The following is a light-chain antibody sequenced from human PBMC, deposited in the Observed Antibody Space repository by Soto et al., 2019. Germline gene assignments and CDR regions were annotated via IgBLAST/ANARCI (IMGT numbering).Light chain of an antibody. Sequence: QSGLTQPPSVSGAPGQTVTISCSGSDSNIGAGYDLHWYQQVPGTAPKLLIHSNYLRASGVPDRFSASKSVTSASLAIIGLQADDEADYYCQSYDTRLGNWVFGGGTKVTLL. CDR1: DSNIGAGYD. CDR2: SNY. CDR3: QSYDTRLGNWV. J-gene: IGLJ3*02. V-gene: IGLV1-40*01.